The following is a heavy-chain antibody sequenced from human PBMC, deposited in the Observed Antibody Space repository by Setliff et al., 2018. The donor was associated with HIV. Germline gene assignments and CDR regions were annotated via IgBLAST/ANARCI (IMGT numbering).Heavy chain of an antibody. CDR3: ASEARTRSTYYYSMDV. V-gene: IGHV4-34*01. CDR1: GGSFSGYY. J-gene: IGHJ6*03. Sequence: SETLSLTCAVYGGSFSGYYWSWIRQPPGKGLEWIGSISYSGSTYYNPSLKSRLTISLDTSKNEFSLRLTSVTAADTAVYYCASEARTRSTYYYSMDVWGKGTTVTVSS. D-gene: IGHD2-2*01. CDR2: ISYSGST.